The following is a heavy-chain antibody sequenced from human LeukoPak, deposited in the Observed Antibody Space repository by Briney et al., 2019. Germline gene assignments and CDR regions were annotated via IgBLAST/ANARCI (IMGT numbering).Heavy chain of an antibody. CDR3: ASTYCSGGSCYWALEY. CDR1: GGSISSYY. J-gene: IGHJ4*02. Sequence: PSETLSLTCTVSGGSISSYYWSWIRQPPGKELEWIGYIYYSGSTNYNPSLKSRVTISVDTSKNQFSLKLSSVTAADTAVYYCASTYCSGGSCYWALEYWGQGTLVTVSS. CDR2: IYYSGST. V-gene: IGHV4-59*08. D-gene: IGHD2-15*01.